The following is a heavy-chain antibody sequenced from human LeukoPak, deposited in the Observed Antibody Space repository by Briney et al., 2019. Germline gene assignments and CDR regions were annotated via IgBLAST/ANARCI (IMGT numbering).Heavy chain of an antibody. Sequence: GGSLRLSCVASGFTFSSYSMNWVRQAPGKGLEWVSYISSSSSTIYYADSVKGRFTISRDNAKNSLYLQMNCLRDEDTAVYYCARVGYAFDIWGQGTMVTVSS. J-gene: IGHJ3*02. V-gene: IGHV3-48*02. CDR2: ISSSSSTI. CDR1: GFTFSSYS. CDR3: ARVGYAFDI.